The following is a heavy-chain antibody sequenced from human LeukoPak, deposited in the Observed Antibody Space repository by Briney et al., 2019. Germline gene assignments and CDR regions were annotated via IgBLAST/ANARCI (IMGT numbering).Heavy chain of an antibody. D-gene: IGHD5-18*01. V-gene: IGHV1-69*01. CDR2: IIPIFGTA. CDR1: GGTFSSYA. J-gene: IGHJ4*02. CDR3: ARESDVDTAMFVYYFDY. Sequence: GSSVKVSCKASGGTFSSYAISWVRQAPGQGLEWMGGIIPIFGTANYAQKFQGRVTITADESTSTAYMELSSLRSEDTVVYYCARESDVDTAMFVYYFDYWGQGTLVTVSS.